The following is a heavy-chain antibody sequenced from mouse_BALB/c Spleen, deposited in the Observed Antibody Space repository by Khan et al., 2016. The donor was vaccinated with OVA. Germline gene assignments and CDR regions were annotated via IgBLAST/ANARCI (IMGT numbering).Heavy chain of an antibody. V-gene: IGHV1-84*02. CDR1: GYTFTDYY. D-gene: IGHD1-1*01. CDR3: ARGNYYCSTSWFGY. CDR2: IYPGSGNT. J-gene: IGHJ3*01. Sequence: QVQLQQSGPELVKPGASVKISCKASGYTFTDYYIKWVKQKTGQGLECIGWIYPGSGNTKYNEKFKDKATLTVDTSSRTAYMQLSSLTSEDTAVXFCARGNYYCSTSWFGYWGQGTLVTVSA.